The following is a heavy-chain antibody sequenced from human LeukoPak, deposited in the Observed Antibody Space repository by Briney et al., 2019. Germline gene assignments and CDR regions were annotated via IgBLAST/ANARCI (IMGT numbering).Heavy chain of an antibody. J-gene: IGHJ4*02. CDR3: ARDRDSSGRYYFDY. Sequence: ASVKVSCKASGYIFINYYIHWVRQAPGQGLEWMGLINPNGAYTTNAQKFEGRVTVTRDTSTSTVYMELSSLRSDDTAVYYCARDRDSSGRYYFDYWDQGSLVTVSS. D-gene: IGHD3-22*01. V-gene: IGHV1-46*01. CDR2: INPNGAYT. CDR1: GYIFINYY.